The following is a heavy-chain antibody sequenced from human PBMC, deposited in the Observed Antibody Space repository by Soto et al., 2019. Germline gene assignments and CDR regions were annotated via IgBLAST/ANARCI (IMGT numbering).Heavy chain of an antibody. CDR1: GFSLSTTGVG. CDR2: IYWDDDK. CDR3: AQRRGGYTWNDAHFDY. J-gene: IGHJ4*02. V-gene: IGHV2-5*02. D-gene: IGHD1-20*01. Sequence: QITLKESGPTLVKPTQTLTLTCTFSGFSLSTTGVGVGWIRQPPGKALECLALIYWDDDKRYSPSLKSRLILTKDPSKNQVVLTMTPMDPVDTATYYCAQRRGGYTWNDAHFDYWGQGTLVTVSA.